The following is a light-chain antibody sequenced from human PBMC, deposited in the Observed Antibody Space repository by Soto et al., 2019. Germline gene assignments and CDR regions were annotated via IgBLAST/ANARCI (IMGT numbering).Light chain of an antibody. CDR3: QHYNIYLEA. CDR1: QTISSW. J-gene: IGKJ2*01. Sequence: EIQMTQSPSTLSGSVGDRVTITCRASQTISSWLAWYQQKPGKAPKLLIYKASTLKSGVPSRFSGSGSGTEFTLTISSLQPDDFATYYCQHYNIYLEAFG. V-gene: IGKV1-5*03. CDR2: KAS.